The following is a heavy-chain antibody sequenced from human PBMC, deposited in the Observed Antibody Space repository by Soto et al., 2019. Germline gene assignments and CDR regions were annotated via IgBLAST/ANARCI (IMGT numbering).Heavy chain of an antibody. CDR3: ARHASLSLAARFDY. V-gene: IGHV4-39*01. CDR2: LYYSGST. D-gene: IGHD6-6*01. J-gene: IGHJ4*02. CDR1: GGSISSNSYF. Sequence: LETLCLTCTVSGGSISSNSYFWGWIRQPPGKGLEWIGSLYYSGSTYYNPSFKSRVTISVDTSKNQFSLKLSSVTAADTAVYYCARHASLSLAARFDYWGQGTLVTVSS.